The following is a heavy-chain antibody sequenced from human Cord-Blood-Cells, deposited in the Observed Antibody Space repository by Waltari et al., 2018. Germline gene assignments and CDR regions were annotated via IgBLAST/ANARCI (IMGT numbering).Heavy chain of an antibody. J-gene: IGHJ2*01. CDR3: ARSRTLGRFWYFDL. D-gene: IGHD7-27*01. CDR2: IYYSGST. Sequence: QVQLQESGPGLVKPSETLSLTCPVSGGSISSYYWCWIRQPPGKGLEWIGYIYYSGSTNYNPSLKSRVTISVDTSKNQFSLKLSSVTAADTAVYYCARSRTLGRFWYFDLWGRGTLVTVSS. V-gene: IGHV4-59*01. CDR1: GGSISSYY.